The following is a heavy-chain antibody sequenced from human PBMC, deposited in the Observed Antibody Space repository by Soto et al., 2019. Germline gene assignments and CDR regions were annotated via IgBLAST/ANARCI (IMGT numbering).Heavy chain of an antibody. D-gene: IGHD6-19*01. V-gene: IGHV4-39*01. CDR1: GHSISRNRSH. CDR2: LYSTVVN. Sequence: SDTLSLTCKVSGHSISRNRSHELAWIRQPPGKGLEWIGSLYSTVVNAETPTRGSRFTISVDAPNYKLSLEVTSVTAADAGFYFCARQMSSGLWGFDSWGQGTPVTVSS. J-gene: IGHJ4*02. CDR3: ARQMSSGLWGFDS.